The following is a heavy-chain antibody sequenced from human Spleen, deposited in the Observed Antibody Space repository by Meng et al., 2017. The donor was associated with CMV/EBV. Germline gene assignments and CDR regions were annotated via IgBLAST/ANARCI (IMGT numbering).Heavy chain of an antibody. CDR1: GFTFSSYA. J-gene: IGHJ4*02. CDR2: ISGSGGST. Sequence: GESLKISCAASGFTFSSYAMSWVRQAPGKGLEWVSAISGSGGSTYYADSVKGRFTISRDNSKNTLYLQINSLRAEDTAVYYCANSYWSGSQTLNDYWGQGTLVTVSS. CDR3: ANSYWSGSQTLNDY. D-gene: IGHD1-26*01. V-gene: IGHV3-23*01.